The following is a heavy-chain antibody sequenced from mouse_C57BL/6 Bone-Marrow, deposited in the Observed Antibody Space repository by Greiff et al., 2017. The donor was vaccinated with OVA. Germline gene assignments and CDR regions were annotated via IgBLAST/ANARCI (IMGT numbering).Heavy chain of an antibody. J-gene: IGHJ1*03. CDR3: ASCYGSSYGYFDV. Sequence: EVQLVESGGDLVKPGGSLKLSCAASGFTFSSYVMSWVRQAPDKRLEWVATISSGGSYTYYPDSVKGRFTISRDNAKNTLYLQMSSLKSEDTAMDYCASCYGSSYGYFDVWGTGTTVTVSS. V-gene: IGHV5-6*01. CDR2: ISSGGSYT. CDR1: GFTFSSYV. D-gene: IGHD1-1*01.